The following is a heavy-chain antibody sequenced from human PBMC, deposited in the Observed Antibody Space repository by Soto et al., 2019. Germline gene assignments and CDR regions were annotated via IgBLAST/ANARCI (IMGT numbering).Heavy chain of an antibody. CDR2: ISGSGGST. V-gene: IGHV3-23*01. J-gene: IGHJ6*03. CDR3: AKDTIVSLYYYYYYMDV. D-gene: IGHD3-16*02. Sequence: GGSLRLSCAASGFTFSSYAMSWDRQAPGKGLEWVSAISGSGGSTYYADSVKGRFTISRDNSKNTLYLQMNSLRAEDTAVYYCAKDTIVSLYYYYYYMDVWGKGTTVTVSS. CDR1: GFTFSSYA.